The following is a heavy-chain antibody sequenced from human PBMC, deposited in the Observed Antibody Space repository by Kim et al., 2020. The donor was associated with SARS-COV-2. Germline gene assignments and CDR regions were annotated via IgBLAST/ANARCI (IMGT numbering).Heavy chain of an antibody. D-gene: IGHD3-9*01. Sequence: GESLKISCKGSGYSFTSYWISWVRQMPGKGLEWMGRIDPSDSYTNYSPSFQGHVTISADKSISTAYLQWSSLKASDTAMYYCAGHSGLLRYFDWLLYIDYWGQGTLVTVSS. J-gene: IGHJ4*02. V-gene: IGHV5-10-1*01. CDR3: AGHSGLLRYFDWLLYIDY. CDR1: GYSFTSYW. CDR2: IDPSDSYT.